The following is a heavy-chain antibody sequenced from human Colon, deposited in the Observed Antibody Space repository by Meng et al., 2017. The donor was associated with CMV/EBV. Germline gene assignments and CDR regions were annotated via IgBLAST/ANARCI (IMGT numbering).Heavy chain of an antibody. D-gene: IGHD2-2*01. CDR3: ARDHHCYDYGLDS. Sequence: GSLKISCEASGFTFNTYSLNWVRLAPGKGLEWVAYISSTSSQIYYADSIKGRFTVSRDNGKNFLSLQMDNVGVEDTAVYYCARDHHCYDYGLDSWGQGTTVTVSS. CDR1: GFTFNTYS. V-gene: IGHV3-21*06. J-gene: IGHJ6*02. CDR2: ISSTSSQI.